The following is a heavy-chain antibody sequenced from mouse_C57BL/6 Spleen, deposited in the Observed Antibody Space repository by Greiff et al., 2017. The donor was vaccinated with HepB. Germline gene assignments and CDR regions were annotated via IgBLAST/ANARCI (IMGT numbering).Heavy chain of an antibody. Sequence: QVTLKECGPGILQSSQTLSLTCSFSGFSLSTSGMGVSWIRQPSGKGLEWLAHIYWDDDKRYNPSLKSRLTISKDTSRNQVFLKITSVDTADTATYYCARREGTGSFAYWGQGTLVTVSA. CDR2: IYWDDDK. CDR1: GFSLSTSGMG. CDR3: ARREGTGSFAY. D-gene: IGHD3-3*01. J-gene: IGHJ3*01. V-gene: IGHV8-12*01.